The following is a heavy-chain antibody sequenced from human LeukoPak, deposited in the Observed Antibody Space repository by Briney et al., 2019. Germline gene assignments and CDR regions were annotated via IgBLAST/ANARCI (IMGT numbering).Heavy chain of an antibody. CDR3: VRDGRWPLVGDY. D-gene: IGHD4-23*01. V-gene: IGHV3-7*01. CDR1: GFILSTYW. Sequence: GGSLRLSCEVSGFILSTYWMSWVRQAPGKGLEWVACIKEDGSEKYYVNSVKGGFTISRDSVKKSIYLQMNSLRGEDTAVYYCVRDGRWPLVGDYWGQGTLVAVSS. CDR2: IKEDGSEK. J-gene: IGHJ4*02.